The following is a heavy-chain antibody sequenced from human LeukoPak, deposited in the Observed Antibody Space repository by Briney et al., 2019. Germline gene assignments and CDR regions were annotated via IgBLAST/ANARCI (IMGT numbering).Heavy chain of an antibody. V-gene: IGHV3-48*02. Sequence: PGRSLRLSCGASGFTFSPYAMNWVRQAPGKGLEWVSYISSSSSPTYYADSVKGRFTISRDNAKNSLYLQMNSLRDEDTAVYYCARDHSSRNDYWAQGALVTVSS. CDR1: GFTFSPYA. J-gene: IGHJ4*02. D-gene: IGHD6-13*01. CDR3: ARDHSSRNDY. CDR2: ISSSSSPT.